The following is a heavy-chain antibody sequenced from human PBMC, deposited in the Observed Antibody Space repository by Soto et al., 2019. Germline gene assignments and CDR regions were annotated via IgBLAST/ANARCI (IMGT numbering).Heavy chain of an antibody. V-gene: IGHV1-2*02. CDR3: GKGRSGDVGVFY. CDR2: ISPNSGGT. CDR1: GYTFTGYY. D-gene: IGHD1-26*01. J-gene: IGHJ4*02. Sequence: QVQLVQSGAEVKKSGASMKVSCKASGYTFTGYYIHWVRQAPGQGPEWMGEISPNSGGTKYAQRFQGRVTMTRDTSITTVYMELSNLSPDDTAVYYCGKGRSGDVGVFYWGQGTLVTVYS.